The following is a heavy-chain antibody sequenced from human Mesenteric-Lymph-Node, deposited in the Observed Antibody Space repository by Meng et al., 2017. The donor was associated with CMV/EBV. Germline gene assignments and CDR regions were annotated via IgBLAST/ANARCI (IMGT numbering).Heavy chain of an antibody. CDR1: GYTLTELS. J-gene: IGHJ4*02. V-gene: IGHV1-24*01. Sequence: ASVKVSCKVSGYTLTELSMHWVRQAPGKGLEWMGRFDLEDGETIYAQKFQGRVTMTEDTSTDTAYMELSSLRSEGTAVYYCVTPHPLYSGSYLGKYYLDYWGQGTLVTVSS. CDR3: VTPHPLYSGSYLGKYYLDY. D-gene: IGHD1-26*01. CDR2: FDLEDGET.